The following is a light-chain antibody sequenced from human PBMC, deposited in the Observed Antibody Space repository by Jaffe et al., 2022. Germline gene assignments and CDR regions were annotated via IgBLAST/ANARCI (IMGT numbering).Light chain of an antibody. CDR2: END. V-gene: IGLV1-51*01. Sequence: QAVLAQPPSVSAAPGQKVTISCSGSSSNIENNYVSWYQQLPGAAPKLLIYENDKRPSGIPDRFSASKSGTSATLDITGLQTGDEADYYCGTWHNSPNVWMFGGGTKVTVL. J-gene: IGLJ3*02. CDR1: SSNIENNY. CDR3: GTWHNSPNVWM.